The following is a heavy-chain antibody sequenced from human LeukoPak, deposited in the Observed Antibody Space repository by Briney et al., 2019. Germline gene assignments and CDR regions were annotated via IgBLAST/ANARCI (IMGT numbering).Heavy chain of an antibody. Sequence: SVKVSCKASGGTFSSYAISWVRQAPGQGLEWMGGIIPIFGTANYAQKFQGRVTITADKSTSTAYMELSSLRSEDTAVYHCARERGSGSYPYFDYWGQGTLVTVSS. J-gene: IGHJ4*02. CDR3: ARERGSGSYPYFDY. D-gene: IGHD3-10*01. CDR1: GGTFSSYA. CDR2: IIPIFGTA. V-gene: IGHV1-69*06.